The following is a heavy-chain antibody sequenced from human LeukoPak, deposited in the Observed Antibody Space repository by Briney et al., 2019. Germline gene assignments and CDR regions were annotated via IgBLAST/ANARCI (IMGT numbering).Heavy chain of an antibody. CDR1: GGSISSYY. J-gene: IGHJ4*02. CDR2: IYYSGST. V-gene: IGHV4-59*01. Sequence: SETLSLTRTVSGGSISSYYWSWIRQPPGKGLEWIGYIYYSGSTNYNPSLRSRVTISVDTSKNQFPLKLSSVTAADTAVYYCARGGDYVWGSYREGYYFDYWGQGTLVTVSS. D-gene: IGHD3-16*02. CDR3: ARGGDYVWGSYREGYYFDY.